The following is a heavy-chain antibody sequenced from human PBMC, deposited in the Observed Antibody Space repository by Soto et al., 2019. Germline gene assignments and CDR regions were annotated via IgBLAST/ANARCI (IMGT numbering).Heavy chain of an antibody. D-gene: IGHD2-2*01. CDR2: INHSGST. J-gene: IGHJ4*02. V-gene: IGHV4-34*01. CDR1: GGSFSGYY. Sequence: PSETLSLTCVVYGGSFSGYYWSWIRQPPGKGLEWIGEINHSGSTNYNPSLKSRVTISVDTSKNQFSLKLSSVTAADTAVYYCARNPRRYCSSTSCYRGGAYYSDYWGKGTLVTVSS. CDR3: ARNPRRYCSSTSCYRGGAYYSDY.